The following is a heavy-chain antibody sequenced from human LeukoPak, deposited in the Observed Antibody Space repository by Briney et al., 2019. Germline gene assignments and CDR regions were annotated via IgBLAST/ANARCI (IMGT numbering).Heavy chain of an antibody. J-gene: IGHJ4*02. CDR3: ASPYCSSTSCYPYYFDY. D-gene: IGHD2-2*01. V-gene: IGHV3-66*02. Sequence: GSLRLSCAASGFTVSSNYMSWVRQAPGKGLEWVSVIYSGGSTYYADSVKGRFTISRDNSKNTLYLQMNSLRAEDTAVYYCASPYCSSTSCYPYYFDYWGQGTLVTVSS. CDR1: GFTVSSNY. CDR2: IYSGGST.